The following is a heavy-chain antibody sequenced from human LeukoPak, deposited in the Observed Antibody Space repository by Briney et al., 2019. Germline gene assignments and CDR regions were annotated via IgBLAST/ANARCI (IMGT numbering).Heavy chain of an antibody. CDR3: ATEPSRSYSFDHLDF. J-gene: IGHJ4*02. V-gene: IGHV1-69*04. CDR1: GGTFNNYA. Sequence: SVKVSCKTSGGTFNNYAISWVRQAPGQGLEWMGRVVPMFGIRNYPQTFRGRVNITADKATNTVYMELRSLRAEDTAIYYCATEPSRSYSFDHLDFWGLGTPVAVSS. D-gene: IGHD5-12*01. CDR2: VVPMFGIR.